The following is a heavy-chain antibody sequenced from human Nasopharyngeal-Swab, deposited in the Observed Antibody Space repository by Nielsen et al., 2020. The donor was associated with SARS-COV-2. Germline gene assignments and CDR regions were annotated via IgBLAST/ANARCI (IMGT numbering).Heavy chain of an antibody. D-gene: IGHD3-10*02. V-gene: IGHV3-30*18. CDR3: AKGAHYGSGLMFLDS. Sequence: GGSLRLSCAASGFSFRNYGMHWVRQAPGKGLEWMAVISSDGSFQYYADSVKGRFIISRDSSKNTLYLQMNSLRVADTALYYCAKGAHYGSGLMFLDSWGQGTLVTVSS. J-gene: IGHJ4*02. CDR1: GFSFRNYG. CDR2: ISSDGSFQ.